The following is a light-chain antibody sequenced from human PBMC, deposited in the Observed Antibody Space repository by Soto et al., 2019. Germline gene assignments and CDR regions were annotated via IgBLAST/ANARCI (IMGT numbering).Light chain of an antibody. CDR3: QQYGDSPPWT. CDR2: GAS. Sequence: EIVLTQSPGTLSLSPGERATLSCRASQSVSRSYLAWYQQKPGQAPWLLVYGASIRATGIPDRFSGSGSGTDFSLTINKVEPEDFAVYYCQQYGDSPPWTFGQGTKVEIK. CDR1: QSVSRSY. V-gene: IGKV3-20*01. J-gene: IGKJ1*01.